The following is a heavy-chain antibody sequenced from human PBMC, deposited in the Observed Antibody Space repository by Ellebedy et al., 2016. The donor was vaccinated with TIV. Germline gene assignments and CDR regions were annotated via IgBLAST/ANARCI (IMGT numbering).Heavy chain of an antibody. D-gene: IGHD1-26*01. CDR1: GFTVSSNF. CDR3: AKDLGIERQWGFDY. J-gene: IGHJ4*02. V-gene: IGHV3-53*01. CDR2: IYGGGTI. Sequence: GESLKISCAASGFTVSSNFKTWVRQAPGKGLEWVSVIYGGGTIRYADSVKGRFTISRDNSNNTLWLQMSGLRAEDTARYFCAKDLGIERQWGFDYWGQGTLVTVSS.